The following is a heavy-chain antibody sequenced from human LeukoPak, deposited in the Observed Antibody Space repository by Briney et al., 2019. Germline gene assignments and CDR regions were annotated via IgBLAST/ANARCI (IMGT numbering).Heavy chain of an antibody. CDR1: GGSISSGGYY. CDR2: IYYSGST. Sequence: SETLSLTCTVSGGSISSGGYYWSWIRQHPGKGLEWIGYIYYSGSTYYNPSLTSRVTISVDMSDNQFSLKMTSMTAADTAVYFCALGYHDVWELWGQGSLVTVSS. D-gene: IGHD6-25*01. CDR3: ALGYHDVWEL. V-gene: IGHV4-31*03. J-gene: IGHJ4*02.